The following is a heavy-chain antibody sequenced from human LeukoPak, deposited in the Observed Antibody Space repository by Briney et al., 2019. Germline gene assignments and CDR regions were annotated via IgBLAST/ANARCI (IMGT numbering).Heavy chain of an antibody. CDR1: GFTVSSNY. D-gene: IGHD3-3*01. CDR3: ARDQTHDFWSGYYALRYYYYMDV. CDR2: IYSGGST. J-gene: IGHJ6*03. Sequence: GGSLRLSCAASGFTVSSNYMSWVRQAPGKGLEWVSVIYSGGSTYYADSVKGRFTISRDNSKNTLYLQMNSLRAEDTAVYYCARDQTHDFWSGYYALRYYYYMDVWGKGTTVTVSS. V-gene: IGHV3-66*02.